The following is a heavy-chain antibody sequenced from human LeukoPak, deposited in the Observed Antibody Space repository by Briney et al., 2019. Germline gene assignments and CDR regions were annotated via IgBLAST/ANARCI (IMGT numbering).Heavy chain of an antibody. V-gene: IGHV4-34*01. J-gene: IGHJ4*02. CDR2: IKHSGST. D-gene: IGHD6-13*01. CDR3: ARHPLGFYFDY. CDR1: GGSFSGYY. Sequence: SQTLSLTCAVYGGSFSGYYWSWIRQPPGKGLEWIGEIKHSGSTNYNPSLKSRVTISVDTSKNQFSLKLSSVTAADTAVYYCARHPLGFYFDYWGQGTLVTVSS.